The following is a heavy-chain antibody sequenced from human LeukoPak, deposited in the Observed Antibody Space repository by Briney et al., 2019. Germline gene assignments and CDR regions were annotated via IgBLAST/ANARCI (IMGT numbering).Heavy chain of an antibody. CDR3: ARARELQYFDY. D-gene: IGHD1-26*01. CDR2: IYHSGST. J-gene: IGHJ4*02. V-gene: IGHV4-30-2*01. Sequence: SQTLSLTCTVSGGSISSGGYYWSWIRQPPGKGLEWIGYIYHSGSTYYNPSLKSRVTISVDRSKNQFSLKLSSVTAADTAVYYCARARELQYFDYWGQGTLVTVSS. CDR1: GGSISSGGYY.